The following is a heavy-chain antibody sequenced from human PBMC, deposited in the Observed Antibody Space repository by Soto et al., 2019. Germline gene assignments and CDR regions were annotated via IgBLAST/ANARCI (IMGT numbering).Heavy chain of an antibody. CDR2: IIPIFGTA. CDR1: VGTFSSYA. Sequence: QVQLVQSGAEVKKPGSSVKVSCKASVGTFSSYAISWVRQAPGQGLEWMGGIIPIFGTANYAQKFQVRVTITTDESQSTAYMELSSLRSEDTAVYYCPSGPVDPQLLYYYYGTDVWGHGDPVTVPS. CDR3: PSGPVDPQLLYYYYGTDV. V-gene: IGHV1-69*01. J-gene: IGHJ6*02. D-gene: IGHD2-2*01.